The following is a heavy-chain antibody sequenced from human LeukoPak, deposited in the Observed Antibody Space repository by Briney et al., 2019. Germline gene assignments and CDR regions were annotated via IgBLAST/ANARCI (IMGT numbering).Heavy chain of an antibody. CDR2: INPNSGGT. CDR1: GYTFTGYY. CDR3: ARDLVEYSSGWERTGPDY. V-gene: IGHV1-2*02. J-gene: IGHJ4*02. D-gene: IGHD6-19*01. Sequence: ASVKVSCKASGYTFTGYYMHWVRQAPGQGLEWMGWINPNSGGTNYAQKFQGRVTMTRDTSIRTAYMELSRLRSDDTAVYYCARDLVEYSSGWERTGPDYWGQGTLVTVSS.